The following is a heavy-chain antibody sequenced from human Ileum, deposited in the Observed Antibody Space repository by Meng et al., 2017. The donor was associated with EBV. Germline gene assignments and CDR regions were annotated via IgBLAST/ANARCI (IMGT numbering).Heavy chain of an antibody. D-gene: IGHD6-19*01. CDR2: IYHSGST. J-gene: IGHJ4*02. V-gene: IGHV4-4*02. CDR3: ARVGQWLPIDY. CDR1: GGSTSRSNG. Sequence: QGHLQVAGPGLVNLSGALAPPVPCSGGSTSRSNGWSWVRQPPGKGLEWIGEIYHSGSTNYNPSLKSRVTISVDKSKNQFSLNLSSVTAADTAVYYCARVGQWLPIDYWGQGTLVTVSS.